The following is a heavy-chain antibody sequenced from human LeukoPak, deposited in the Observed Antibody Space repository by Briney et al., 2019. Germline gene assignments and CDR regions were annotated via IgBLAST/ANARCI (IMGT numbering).Heavy chain of an antibody. CDR1: GGSISSYY. D-gene: IGHD6-19*01. V-gene: IGHV4-59*01. J-gene: IGHJ5*02. Sequence: SETLSLTCTVSGGSISSYYWSWLRQPPGKGLEWIGYIYYSGSTNYNPSLKSRVTISVDTSKNQFSLKLSSVTAADTAVYYCARDLGGSGWFDPWGQGTLVTVSS. CDR2: IYYSGST. CDR3: ARDLGGSGWFDP.